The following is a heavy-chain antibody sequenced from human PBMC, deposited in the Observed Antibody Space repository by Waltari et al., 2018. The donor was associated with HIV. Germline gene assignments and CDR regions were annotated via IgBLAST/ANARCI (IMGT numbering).Heavy chain of an antibody. Sequence: EVQLVGSGGGLIQPGGSLRLSCAPSGFPFSDYSLNWVRQAPGKWLEWISFISSSGRTIYYADSVKGRFTISRDNAKNSLGLQMNSLRDEDTAVYYCARGIELWSPFDYWGQGTLVTVSS. CDR2: ISSSGRTI. D-gene: IGHD5-18*01. CDR3: ARGIELWSPFDY. J-gene: IGHJ4*02. V-gene: IGHV3-48*02. CDR1: GFPFSDYS.